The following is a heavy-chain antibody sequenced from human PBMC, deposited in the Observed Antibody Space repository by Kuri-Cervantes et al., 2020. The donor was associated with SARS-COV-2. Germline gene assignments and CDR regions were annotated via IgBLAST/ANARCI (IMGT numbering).Heavy chain of an antibody. CDR3: ARDFSLVGALDAFDI. D-gene: IGHD1-26*01. CDR2: IGPTGTTK. Sequence: GGSLRLSCTASGFIFSDYYMTWIRQARGKGLEWVSNIGPTGTTKYYADSVKGRFTISRDNAKNSLYLQMNSLGAEDTAVYYCARDFSLVGALDAFDIWGQGTMVTVSS. CDR1: GFIFSDYY. J-gene: IGHJ3*02. V-gene: IGHV3-11*04.